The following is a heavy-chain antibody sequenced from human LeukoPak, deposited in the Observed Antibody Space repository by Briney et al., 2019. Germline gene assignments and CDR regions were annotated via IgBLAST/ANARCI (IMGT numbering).Heavy chain of an antibody. CDR2: IRYDGSNK. Sequence: GGSLRLSCAASGFTFSSYGMHWVRQAPGKGLEWVAFIRYDGSNKYYVDSVKGRFTISRDNSKNTLYLQMNSLRAEDTAVYYCAKDYYYDSSGYYPGRDAFDIWGQGTMVTVSS. D-gene: IGHD3-22*01. V-gene: IGHV3-30*02. CDR3: AKDYYYDSSGYYPGRDAFDI. CDR1: GFTFSSYG. J-gene: IGHJ3*02.